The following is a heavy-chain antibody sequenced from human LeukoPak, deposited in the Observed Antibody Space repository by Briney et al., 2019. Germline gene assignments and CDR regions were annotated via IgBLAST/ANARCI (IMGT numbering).Heavy chain of an antibody. V-gene: IGHV4-39*01. Sequence: SETLSLTCTVSGGSISSSSYYWGWIRQPPGKGLERIGSIYYSGSTYYNPSLKSRVTISVDTSKNQFSLKLSSVTAADTAVYYCAMGLKSYDILTGTNPDGGAGFDYWGQGTLVTVSS. D-gene: IGHD3-9*01. CDR3: AMGLKSYDILTGTNPDGGAGFDY. CDR2: IYYSGST. J-gene: IGHJ4*02. CDR1: GGSISSSSYY.